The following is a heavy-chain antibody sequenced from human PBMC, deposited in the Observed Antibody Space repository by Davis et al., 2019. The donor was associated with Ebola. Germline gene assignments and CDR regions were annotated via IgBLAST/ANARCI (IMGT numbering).Heavy chain of an antibody. CDR1: GYTLKSYA. J-gene: IGHJ3*02. V-gene: IGHV1-18*01. CDR3: ARTSIVGTTTTASDI. D-gene: IGHD1-26*01. CDR2: ISAYNGNT. Sequence: ASVKVSCMASGYTLKSYAISWVRQAPGQGLEWMGWISAYNGNTNYAQILQGRVTMTTDTSTGTAYMELRSLRSDDTAVYFCARTSIVGTTTTASDIWGQGTKVTVSS.